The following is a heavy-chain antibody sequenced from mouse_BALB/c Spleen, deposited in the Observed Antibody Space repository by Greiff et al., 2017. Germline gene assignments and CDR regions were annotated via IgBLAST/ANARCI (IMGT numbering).Heavy chain of an antibody. CDR3: ARGDYAWFAY. Sequence: QVQLKQSGPELVKPGASVKISCKASGYAFSSSWMNWVKQRPGQGLEWIGRIYPGDGDTNYNGKFKGKATLTADKSSSTAYMQLSSLTSVDSAVYFCARGDYAWFAYWGQGTLVTVSA. J-gene: IGHJ3*01. CDR2: IYPGDGDT. CDR1: GYAFSSSW. V-gene: IGHV1-82*01. D-gene: IGHD2-4*01.